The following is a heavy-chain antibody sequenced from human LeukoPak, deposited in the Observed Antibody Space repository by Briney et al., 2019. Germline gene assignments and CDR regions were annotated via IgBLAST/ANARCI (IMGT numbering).Heavy chain of an antibody. J-gene: IGHJ4*02. V-gene: IGHV3-30-3*01. CDR3: ARDVSGWYDVGIDY. D-gene: IGHD6-19*01. CDR1: GFTFSDYY. Sequence: GGSLRLSCAASGFTFSDYYMSWIRQAPGKGLEWVAVISYDGSNKYYADSVKGRFTISRDNSKNTLYLQMNSLRAEDTAVYYCARDVSGWYDVGIDYWGQGTLVTVSS. CDR2: ISYDGSNK.